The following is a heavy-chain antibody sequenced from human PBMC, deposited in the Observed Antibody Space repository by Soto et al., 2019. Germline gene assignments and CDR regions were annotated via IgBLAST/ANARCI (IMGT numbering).Heavy chain of an antibody. D-gene: IGHD3-9*01. CDR2: ISYDGSNK. Sequence: ESGGGVVQPGRSLRLSCAASGFTFSSYAMHWVRQAPGKGLEWVAVISYDGSNKYYADSVKGRFTISRDNSKNTLYLQMNSLRAEDTAVYYCARGSDYDILTGYFSDYWGQGTLVTVSS. CDR3: ARGSDYDILTGYFSDY. CDR1: GFTFSSYA. J-gene: IGHJ4*02. V-gene: IGHV3-30-3*01.